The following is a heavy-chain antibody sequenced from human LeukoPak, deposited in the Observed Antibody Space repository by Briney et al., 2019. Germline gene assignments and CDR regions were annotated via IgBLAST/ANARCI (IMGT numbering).Heavy chain of an antibody. V-gene: IGHV4-4*02. CDR2: INHSGST. J-gene: IGHJ4*02. CDR3: ARLPLWFGDEGPL. Sequence: PSGTLSLTCAVSGGSISSSNWWSWVRQPPGKGLEWIGEINHSGSTNYNPSLKSRVTISVDTSKNQFSLKLSSVTAADTAVYYCARLPLWFGDEGPLWGQGTLVTVSS. CDR1: GGSISSSNW. D-gene: IGHD3-10*01.